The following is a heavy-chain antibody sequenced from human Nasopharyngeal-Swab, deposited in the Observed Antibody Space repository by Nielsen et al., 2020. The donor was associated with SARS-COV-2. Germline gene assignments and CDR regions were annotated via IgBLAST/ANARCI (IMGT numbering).Heavy chain of an antibody. CDR3: ARELRYGDYDSGFNWFDP. J-gene: IGHJ5*02. CDR2: FDPEDGET. V-gene: IGHV1-24*01. Sequence: ASVKVSCKVSGYTLTELSMHWVRQAPGKGLEWMGGFDPEDGETIYAQKFQGRVTITADESTSTAYMELSSLRSEDTAVYYCARELRYGDYDSGFNWFDPWGQGTLVTVSS. CDR1: GYTLTELS. D-gene: IGHD4-17*01.